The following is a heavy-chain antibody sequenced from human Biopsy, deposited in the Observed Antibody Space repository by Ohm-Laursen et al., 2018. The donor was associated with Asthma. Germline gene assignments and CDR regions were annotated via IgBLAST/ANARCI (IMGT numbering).Heavy chain of an antibody. D-gene: IGHD3-3*01. CDR1: GFTFRSYA. CDR3: ARDVMEWYLPAFEF. CDR2: GGSYYDGGLK. V-gene: IGHV3-30-3*01. J-gene: IGHJ4*02. Sequence: SLRLSCAASGFTFRSYAMHWVRQAPGKGLEWVAVGGSYYDGGLKYYADSVNGRFTVSRDDSKNTLYLQMNSLRPDDTAVYYCARDVMEWYLPAFEFWGQGTLVTVSS.